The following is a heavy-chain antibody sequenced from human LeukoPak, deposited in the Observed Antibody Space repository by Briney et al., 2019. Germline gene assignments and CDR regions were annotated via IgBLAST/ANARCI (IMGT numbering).Heavy chain of an antibody. V-gene: IGHV1-24*01. Sequence: ASVKVSCKVSGYTLTELSMHWVRQAPGKGLEWMGGFDPEDGETIYAQKFQGRVTMTEDTSTDTAYMELSSLRSEDTAVYYCARDMGYYGSGSNLPYYYMDVWGKGTTVTVSS. J-gene: IGHJ6*03. CDR1: GYTLTELS. D-gene: IGHD3-10*01. CDR2: FDPEDGET. CDR3: ARDMGYYGSGSNLPYYYMDV.